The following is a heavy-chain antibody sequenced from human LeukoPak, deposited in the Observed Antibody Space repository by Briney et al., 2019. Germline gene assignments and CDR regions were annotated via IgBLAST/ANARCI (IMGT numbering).Heavy chain of an antibody. V-gene: IGHV4-4*02. Sequence: PSETLSLTCAVSGGSISSSNWWSWVRQPPGKGLEWIGEIYHSGSTNYNPSLKSRVTMSVDTSKNQFSLKLSSVTAADTAVYYCAREVGYYDSSGYYKDHWFDPWGQGTLVTVSP. CDR2: IYHSGST. CDR1: GGSISSSNW. D-gene: IGHD3-22*01. J-gene: IGHJ5*02. CDR3: AREVGYYDSSGYYKDHWFDP.